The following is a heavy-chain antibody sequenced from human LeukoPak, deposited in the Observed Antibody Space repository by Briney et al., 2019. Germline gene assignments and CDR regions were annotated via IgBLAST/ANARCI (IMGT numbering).Heavy chain of an antibody. CDR1: GFTFSSYA. CDR2: ISSSGSTI. CDR3: ARDRDRYYYDSSGYGRTDI. Sequence: GGSLRLSCAASGFTFSSYAMSWVRQAPGKGLERVSYISSSGSTIYYADSVKGRFTISRGNAKNSLYLQMNSLRAEDTAVYYCARDRDRYYYDSSGYGRTDIWGQGTMVTVSS. D-gene: IGHD3-22*01. V-gene: IGHV3-48*04. J-gene: IGHJ3*02.